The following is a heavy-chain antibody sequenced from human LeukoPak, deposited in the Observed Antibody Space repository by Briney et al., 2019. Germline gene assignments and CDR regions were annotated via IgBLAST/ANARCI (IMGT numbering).Heavy chain of an antibody. J-gene: IGHJ4*02. CDR1: GGSISSSSYY. CDR2: IYYSGST. V-gene: IGHV4-39*07. D-gene: IGHD3-10*01. CDR3: ARGDLGGSDY. Sequence: PSETLSLTCTVSGGSISSSSYYWGWIRQPPGKGLEWIGSIYYSGSTYYNPSLKSRVTISVDRSKNQFSLKLSSVTAADTAEYYCARGDLGGSDYWGQGTLVTVSS.